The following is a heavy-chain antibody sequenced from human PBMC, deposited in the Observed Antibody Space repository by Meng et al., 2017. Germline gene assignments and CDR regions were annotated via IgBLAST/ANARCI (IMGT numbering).Heavy chain of an antibody. CDR3: ANGRLRAGWVVPGEAFDI. Sequence: SQTLSLIRAIFGDSVSSNCAAWNWIRQSPSRGLEWLGRTYYRSKWYNDYAVSVISRLTINPDTSKNQVGQQLNSVTPGETAVYDCANGRLRAGWVVPGEAFDIWGQGTMVTVSS. V-gene: IGHV6-1*01. CDR2: TYYRSKWYN. J-gene: IGHJ3*02. D-gene: IGHD6-19*01. CDR1: GDSVSSNCAA.